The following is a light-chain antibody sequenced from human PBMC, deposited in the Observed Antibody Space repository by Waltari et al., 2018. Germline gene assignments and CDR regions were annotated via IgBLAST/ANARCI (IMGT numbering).Light chain of an antibody. Sequence: QSALTQPASVSGSPGQSITISCTGIGSAIDDSDFVSWYQHHPGNAPRVIIYYVTNRRSGISDRFSSSKSANTASLTISGLQPEDEGDYYCTSQTLDGVVLFGGGTQVTVL. CDR2: YVT. J-gene: IGLJ3*02. V-gene: IGLV2-14*03. CDR3: TSQTLDGVVL. CDR1: GSAIDDSDF.